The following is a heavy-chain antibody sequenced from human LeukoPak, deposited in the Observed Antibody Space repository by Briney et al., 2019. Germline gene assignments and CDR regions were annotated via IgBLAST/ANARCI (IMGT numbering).Heavy chain of an antibody. CDR1: GFIISDYA. Sequence: GSLSHSTSASGFIISDYAIHWVRQAPGKGLEYVSGISANGGSTYHADSVKGRLTISRETSKNTLYLQMSSLRAADTAMYYCVKDLYKGDSASWCFFHYWGQG. J-gene: IGHJ4*02. V-gene: IGHV3-64D*06. CDR3: VKDLYKGDSASWCFFHY. CDR2: ISANGGST. D-gene: IGHD6-13*01.